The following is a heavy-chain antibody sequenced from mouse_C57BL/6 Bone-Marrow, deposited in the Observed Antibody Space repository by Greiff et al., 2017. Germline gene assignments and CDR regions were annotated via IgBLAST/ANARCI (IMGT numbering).Heavy chain of an antibody. CDR3: ARSGWLLFDY. Sequence: VQLVESGPELVKPGASVKISCKASGYAFSSSWMNWVKQRPGKGLEWIGRIYPGDGDTNYNGKFKGKATLTADKSSSTAYMQLSSLTSEDSAVYFCARSGWLLFDYWGQGTTLTVSS. J-gene: IGHJ2*01. CDR2: IYPGDGDT. CDR1: GYAFSSSW. D-gene: IGHD2-3*01. V-gene: IGHV1-82*01.